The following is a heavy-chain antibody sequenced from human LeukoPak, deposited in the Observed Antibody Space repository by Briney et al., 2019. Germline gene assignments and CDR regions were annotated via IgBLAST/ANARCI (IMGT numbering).Heavy chain of an antibody. CDR2: IRHDAINE. Sequence: GGSLRPSCAPSGFAFSQYGMHWVRQAPGKGLEWVAFIRHDAINEYYADSVKGRFTISRDNPKNTLFLQMNSLRAEDTAVYYCAKDSLRYFEWSPLLIHMDVWGKGTTVTVSS. CDR3: AKDSLRYFEWSPLLIHMDV. CDR1: GFAFSQYG. J-gene: IGHJ6*03. D-gene: IGHD3-9*01. V-gene: IGHV3-30*02.